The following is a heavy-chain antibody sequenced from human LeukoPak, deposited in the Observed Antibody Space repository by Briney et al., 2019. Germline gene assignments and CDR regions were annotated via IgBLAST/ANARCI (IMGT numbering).Heavy chain of an antibody. D-gene: IGHD3-10*01. CDR1: GFTFSRYS. CDR2: ITGGSDYI. CDR3: AKFKGHYGDSEYYFDY. J-gene: IGHJ4*02. V-gene: IGHV3-21*01. Sequence: PGGSLRLSCAASGFTFSRYSVNWVCQAPGKGLEWVSCITGGSDYIFYADSVRGRFTISRDNAKNSLYLQMNSLRAEDTAVYYCAKFKGHYGDSEYYFDYWGQGTLVTVSS.